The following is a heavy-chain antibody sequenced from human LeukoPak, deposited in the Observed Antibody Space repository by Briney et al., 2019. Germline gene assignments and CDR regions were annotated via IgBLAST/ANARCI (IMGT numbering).Heavy chain of an antibody. CDR3: ARERGRIQLWLQYY. V-gene: IGHV1-8*01. CDR1: GYTFTSYD. Sequence: ASVKVSCKASGYTFTSYDINWVRQATGQGLEWMGWMNPNSGNTGYAQKFQGRVTMTRNTSISTAYMELSRLRSDDTAVYYCARERGRIQLWLQYYWGQGTLVTVSS. CDR2: MNPNSGNT. J-gene: IGHJ4*02. D-gene: IGHD5-18*01.